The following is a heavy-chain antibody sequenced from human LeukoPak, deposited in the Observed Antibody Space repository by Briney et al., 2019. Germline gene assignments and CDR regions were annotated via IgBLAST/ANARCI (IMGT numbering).Heavy chain of an antibody. CDR3: ARDYGDYSYYFDY. J-gene: IGHJ4*02. CDR1: GSTFSSYW. V-gene: IGHV3-74*01. Sequence: GGSLRLSCAASGSTFSSYWMHWVRQAPGKGLVWVSRINSDGSSTSYADSVKGRFTISRDNAKNTLYLQMNSLRAEDTAVYYCARDYGDYSYYFDYWGQGTLVTVSS. D-gene: IGHD4-17*01. CDR2: INSDGSST.